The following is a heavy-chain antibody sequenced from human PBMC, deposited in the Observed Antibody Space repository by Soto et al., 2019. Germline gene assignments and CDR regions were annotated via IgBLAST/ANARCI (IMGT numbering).Heavy chain of an antibody. V-gene: IGHV1-69*13. D-gene: IGHD6-13*01. CDR3: ARVGFVAAAEHYYYGMDV. Sequence: GASVEVSCKASRGTFRSYAIIRARQAPGTGREWMGGIIPIFGTANYAQKFQGRVTIPADESTSTAYMELSSLRSEDTAVYYCARVGFVAAAEHYYYGMDVWGQGTTVTVSS. CDR1: RGTFRSYA. J-gene: IGHJ6*02. CDR2: IIPIFGTA.